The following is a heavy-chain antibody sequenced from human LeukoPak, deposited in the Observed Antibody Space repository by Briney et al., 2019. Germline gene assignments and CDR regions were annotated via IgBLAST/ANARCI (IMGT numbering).Heavy chain of an antibody. CDR3: ARGAGYYHSSGPLGWFDP. V-gene: IGHV1-2*02. CDR2: INPNSGGT. CDR1: GYTFTCYY. Sequence: ASVKVSCKASGYTFTCYYMHWVRQAPGQGLEWMGWINPNSGGTNYAQKFQDRATMTRDTSINTAYMELSRLRSDDTAVYYCARGAGYYHSSGPLGWFDPWGQGTLVTVSS. J-gene: IGHJ5*02. D-gene: IGHD3-22*01.